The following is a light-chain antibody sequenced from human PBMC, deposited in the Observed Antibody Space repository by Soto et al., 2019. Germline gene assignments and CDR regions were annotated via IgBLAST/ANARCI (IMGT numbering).Light chain of an antibody. CDR2: DTS. CDR1: ESVDSH. Sequence: ERVMTQSPATLSVSPGERVTLSCRASESVDSHLAWYQQKAGQAPRLLIYDTSIRATGVPVRFSGSGSGTEFTLTISSLQSEDSAVYYCQHYNNWPHTFGQGTNLEI. J-gene: IGKJ2*01. CDR3: QHYNNWPHT. V-gene: IGKV3-15*01.